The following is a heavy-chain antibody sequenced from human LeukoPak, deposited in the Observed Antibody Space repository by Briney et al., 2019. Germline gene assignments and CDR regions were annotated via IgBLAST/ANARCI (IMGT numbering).Heavy chain of an antibody. CDR2: ITGSGDSGDRT. CDR3: SKHGYSSGWPQVFCHY. CDR1: EFTFSRFA. Sequence: GGSLRLSCAASEFTFSRFAMSWVRQAPGKGLEWVSAITGSGDSGDRTYYADSVKGRFTISRDNSKNTLYLQMNSLRAEDTAVYYCSKHGYSSGWPQVFCHYWGQGTLVAVSS. J-gene: IGHJ4*02. V-gene: IGHV3-23*01. D-gene: IGHD6-19*01.